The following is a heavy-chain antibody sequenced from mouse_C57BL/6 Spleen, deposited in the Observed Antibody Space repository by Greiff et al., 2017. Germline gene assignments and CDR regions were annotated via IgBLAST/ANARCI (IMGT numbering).Heavy chain of an antibody. J-gene: IGHJ2*01. Sequence: VQLQQSGAELVRPGASVTLSCKASGYTFTDYEMHWVKQTPVHGLEWIGAIDPETGGTAYNQKFKGKAILTADKSSSTAYMALRSLTSEDSAVYYCRGDYGSRYYFDDWGQGTTLTVSS. CDR1: GYTFTDYE. CDR3: RGDYGSRYYFDD. V-gene: IGHV1-15*01. D-gene: IGHD1-1*01. CDR2: IDPETGGT.